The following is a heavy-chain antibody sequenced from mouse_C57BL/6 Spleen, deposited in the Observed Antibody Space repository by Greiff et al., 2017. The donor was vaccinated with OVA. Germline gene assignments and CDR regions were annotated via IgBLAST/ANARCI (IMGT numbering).Heavy chain of an antibody. D-gene: IGHD2-9*01. CDR2: ISYDGSN. Sequence: VQLQQSGPGLVKPSQSLSLTCSVTGYSITSGYYWNWIRQFPGNKLEWMGYISYDGSNNYNPSLTNRISITRDTSKNQFFLKLNSVTTEDTATDYCARASYGFYAMDYWGQGTSVTVSS. J-gene: IGHJ4*01. CDR1: GYSITSGYY. CDR3: ARASYGFYAMDY. V-gene: IGHV3-6*01.